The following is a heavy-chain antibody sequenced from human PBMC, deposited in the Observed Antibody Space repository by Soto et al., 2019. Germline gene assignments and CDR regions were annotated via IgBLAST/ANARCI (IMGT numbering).Heavy chain of an antibody. Sequence: EVQLAQSGAEVKKPGESLKISCQGSGYSFTKYWIGWVRQMPGKGLEWMGIIYPCDSDARYSPSFQGQVIISADKSINTAYLQWSSLQASDTAIYYCARTYSGTYPPPYYFDYWGQGTLVTVSS. CDR1: GYSFTKYW. CDR2: IYPCDSDA. D-gene: IGHD1-26*01. V-gene: IGHV5-51*01. J-gene: IGHJ4*02. CDR3: ARTYSGTYPPPYYFDY.